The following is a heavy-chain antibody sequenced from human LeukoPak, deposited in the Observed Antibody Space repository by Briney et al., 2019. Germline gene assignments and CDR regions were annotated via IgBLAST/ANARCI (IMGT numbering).Heavy chain of an antibody. CDR3: ARDHSGYDPYFDY. V-gene: IGHV4-4*07. CDR1: GGSIISHY. J-gene: IGHJ4*02. D-gene: IGHD5-12*01. CDR2: IYTSGST. Sequence: SETLSLTCTVSGGSIISHYWTWIRQPAGKGLERIGRIYTSGSTNSNPSLKSRVTMSVDTSKNQFSLKLSSVTAADTAVYYCARDHSGYDPYFDYWGQGTQVTVSS.